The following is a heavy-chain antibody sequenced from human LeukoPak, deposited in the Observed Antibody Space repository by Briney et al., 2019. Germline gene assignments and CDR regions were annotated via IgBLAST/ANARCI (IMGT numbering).Heavy chain of an antibody. CDR1: GGSITSYY. V-gene: IGHV4-59*01. CDR3: ARSYYYGSGSYYNPYWYFDL. Sequence: SETLSPTCTVSGGSITSYYWSWIRQPPGKGLEWIGYIYYSGSTNYNPSLKSRVTISVDTSKNQFSLKLSSVTAADTAVYYCARSYYYGSGSYYNPYWYFDLWGRGTLVTVSS. J-gene: IGHJ2*01. D-gene: IGHD3-10*01. CDR2: IYYSGST.